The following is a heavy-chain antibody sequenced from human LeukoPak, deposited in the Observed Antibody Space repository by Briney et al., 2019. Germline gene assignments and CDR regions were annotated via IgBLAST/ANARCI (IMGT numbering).Heavy chain of an antibody. Sequence: GGSLRLSCAASRFTFSSYWMSWVRQAPGKGLEWVANIKQDGTEKYYVDSVKGRFTISRDNAKNSLYLQMNSLRAEDTAVYYCAKDRAGPFDIWGQGTMVTVSS. D-gene: IGHD3-10*01. CDR1: RFTFSSYW. V-gene: IGHV3-7*03. CDR2: IKQDGTEK. CDR3: AKDRAGPFDI. J-gene: IGHJ3*02.